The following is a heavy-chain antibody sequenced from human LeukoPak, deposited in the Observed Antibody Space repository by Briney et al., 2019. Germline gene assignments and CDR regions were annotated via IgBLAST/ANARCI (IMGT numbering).Heavy chain of an antibody. J-gene: IGHJ6*02. CDR2: ISAYNGNT. CDR3: ARDMDFWSGYGYYYYYGMDV. CDR1: GYTFTSYG. V-gene: IGHV1-18*01. D-gene: IGHD3-3*01. Sequence: ASVKVSCKASGYTFTSYGISWVRKAPGQGLEWMGWISAYNGNTNYAQKLQGRVTMTTDTSTSTAYMELRSLRSDDTAVYYCARDMDFWSGYGYYYYYGMDVWGQGTTVTVSS.